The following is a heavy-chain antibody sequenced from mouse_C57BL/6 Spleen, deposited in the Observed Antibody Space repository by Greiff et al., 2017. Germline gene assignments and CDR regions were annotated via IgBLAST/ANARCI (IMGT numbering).Heavy chain of an antibody. CDR2: FYPGSGSI. V-gene: IGHV1-62-2*01. CDR1: GYTFTEYT. CDR3: ARHEEERYGSSSYWYFDV. D-gene: IGHD1-1*01. Sequence: QVQLQQSGAELVKPGASVKLSCKASGYTFTEYTIHWVKQRSGQGLEWIGWFYPGSGSIKYNEKFKDKATLTADKSSSTVYMELSRLTSEDSAVYFCARHEEERYGSSSYWYFDVWGTGTTVTVSS. J-gene: IGHJ1*03.